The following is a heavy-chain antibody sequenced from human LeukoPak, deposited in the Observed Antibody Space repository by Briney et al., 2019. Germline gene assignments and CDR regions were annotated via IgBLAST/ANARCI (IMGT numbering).Heavy chain of an antibody. Sequence: ASVKVSCKTSGYTFTPYYIHWVRQAPGQGLEWLGIINPSGGTTTYAQKFQGRVTMTRDTSTSTVYMELNTLRSEDTAVYYCARGSNYYYDVTADYPRYWGQGTLVTVSS. D-gene: IGHD3-22*01. CDR3: ARGSNYYYDVTADYPRY. CDR1: GYTFTPYY. J-gene: IGHJ4*02. CDR2: INPSGGTT. V-gene: IGHV1-46*01.